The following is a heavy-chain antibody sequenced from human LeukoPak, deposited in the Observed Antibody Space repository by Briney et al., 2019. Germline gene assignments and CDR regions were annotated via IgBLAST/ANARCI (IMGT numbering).Heavy chain of an antibody. V-gene: IGHV4-4*02. CDR1: GGSISSSNW. J-gene: IGHJ4*02. Sequence: SGTLSLTCAVSGGSISSSNWWSWVRQPPGKGLEWIGEIYHSGSTNYNPSLKSRVTMSLDTSKNQFSLRLNSVTAADTAVYYCARGYGSGSYWAHWGQGTLVTVSS. CDR2: IYHSGST. D-gene: IGHD3-10*01. CDR3: ARGYGSGSYWAH.